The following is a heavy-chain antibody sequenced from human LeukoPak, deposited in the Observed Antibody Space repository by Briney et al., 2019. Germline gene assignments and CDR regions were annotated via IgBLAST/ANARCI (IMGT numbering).Heavy chain of an antibody. CDR2: ISAYNGNT. V-gene: IGHV1-18*01. CDR1: GYTFTSYG. J-gene: IGHJ6*02. CDR3: ARGGIAPAGTMDYYYYGMDV. Sequence: ASVKVSCKASGYTFTSYGISWVRQAPGQGLEWMGWISAYNGNTNYAQKLQGRVTMTTDTSTSTAYMELRSLRSDDTAVYYCARGGIAPAGTMDYYYYGMDVWGQGTTVTVSS. D-gene: IGHD6-13*01.